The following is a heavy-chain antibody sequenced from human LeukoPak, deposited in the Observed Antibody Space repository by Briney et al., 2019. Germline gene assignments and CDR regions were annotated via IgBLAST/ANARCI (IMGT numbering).Heavy chain of an antibody. V-gene: IGHV1-46*01. J-gene: IGHJ1*01. CDR1: GYTFTRYY. CDR2: ISAYNGKT. Sequence: ASVKVSCKASGYTFTRYYMHWVRQAPGQGLEGMGWISAYNGKTKYAQTFQGRVTMTRDMSTSTVYMELSSLRSEDTAVYYCASPGADYGVPKTPEYFQHWGQGTLVTVSS. D-gene: IGHD4/OR15-4a*01. CDR3: ASPGADYGVPKTPEYFQH.